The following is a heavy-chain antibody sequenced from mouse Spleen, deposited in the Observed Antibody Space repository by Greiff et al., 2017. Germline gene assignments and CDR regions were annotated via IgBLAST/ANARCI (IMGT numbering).Heavy chain of an antibody. CDR1: GYTFTSYW. V-gene: IGHV1-50*01. J-gene: IGHJ1*03. Sequence: QVQLKQPGAELVKPGASVKLSCKASGYTFTSYWMQWVKQRPGQGLEWIGEIDPSDSYTNYNQKFKGKATLTVDTSSSTAYMQLSSLTSEDSAVYYCARSQLGRKYFDVWGTGTTVTVSS. D-gene: IGHD4-1*02. CDR3: ARSQLGRKYFDV. CDR2: IDPSDSYT.